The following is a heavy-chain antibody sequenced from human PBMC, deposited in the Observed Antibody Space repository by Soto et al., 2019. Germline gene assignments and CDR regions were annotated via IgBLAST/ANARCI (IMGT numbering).Heavy chain of an antibody. CDR2: INWNGGST. CDR3: ARDLGGFQASRNYNTNGILY. D-gene: IGHD2-8*01. CDR1: GFIFNDFG. V-gene: IGHV3-20*01. Sequence: EVQLVESGGSVVRPGGSLRLSCAASGFIFNDFGMSWVRRAPGKGLEWVSAINWNGGSTGYADSVKGRFTISRDNAKNSLYLQMNSLRDDDTAVYHCARDLGGFQASRNYNTNGILYWGQGALVTVS. J-gene: IGHJ4*02.